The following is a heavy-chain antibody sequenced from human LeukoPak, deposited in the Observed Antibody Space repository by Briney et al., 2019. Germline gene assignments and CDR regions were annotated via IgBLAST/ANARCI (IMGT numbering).Heavy chain of an antibody. CDR1: GSSISNYY. Sequence: SETLSLTCTVSGSSISNYYWSWLRPPPGKGLEWVGYINYSGSTNYNPSLKSRVTISVDTSNNQFFLKLTSVTAADTAVYYCARDFSYMDVWGKGTTVTVSS. CDR2: INYSGST. D-gene: IGHD2/OR15-2a*01. J-gene: IGHJ6*03. V-gene: IGHV4-59*01. CDR3: ARDFSYMDV.